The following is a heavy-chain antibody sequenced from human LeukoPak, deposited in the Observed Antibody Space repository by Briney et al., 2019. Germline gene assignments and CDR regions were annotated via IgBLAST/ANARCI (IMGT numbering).Heavy chain of an antibody. V-gene: IGHV4-34*01. Sequence: SSETLSLTCAVYGGSFSGYYWSWIRQPPGKGLEWIGEINHSGSTNYNPSLKSRVTISVDTSKNQFSLKLSSVTAADTAVYYCARGGAYCGGDCYPDAFDIWGQGTMVTVSS. CDR3: ARGGAYCGGDCYPDAFDI. D-gene: IGHD2-21*02. CDR1: GGSFSGYY. CDR2: INHSGST. J-gene: IGHJ3*02.